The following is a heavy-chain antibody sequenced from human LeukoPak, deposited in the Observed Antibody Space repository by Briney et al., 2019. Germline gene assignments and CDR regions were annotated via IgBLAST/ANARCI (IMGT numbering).Heavy chain of an antibody. CDR2: ITSSSSHV. CDR1: GFTFSSYS. Sequence: GGSLRLSCAASGFTFSSYSMNWVRQAPGTGLEWVSSITSSSSHVYYADSVKGRFTMSRDNAKNSLYLQMNSLRAEDTAVYYCAKDLRDIVVVPAVGGFDYWGQGTLVAVSS. D-gene: IGHD2-2*01. J-gene: IGHJ4*02. CDR3: AKDLRDIVVVPAVGGFDY. V-gene: IGHV3-21*01.